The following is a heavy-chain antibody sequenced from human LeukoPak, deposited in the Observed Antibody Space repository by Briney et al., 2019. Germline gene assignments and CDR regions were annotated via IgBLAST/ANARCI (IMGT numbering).Heavy chain of an antibody. CDR3: ARFPLYSGYDFL. V-gene: IGHV3-23*01. CDR2: ISGSGGST. J-gene: IGHJ4*02. D-gene: IGHD5-12*01. Sequence: GGSLRLSCAASGFTFSSYAMSWVRQAPGKGLEWVSAISGSGGSTYYADSVKGRLTISRDNSKNTLYLQMNSLRAEDTAVYYCARFPLYSGYDFLWGQGTLVTVSS. CDR1: GFTFSSYA.